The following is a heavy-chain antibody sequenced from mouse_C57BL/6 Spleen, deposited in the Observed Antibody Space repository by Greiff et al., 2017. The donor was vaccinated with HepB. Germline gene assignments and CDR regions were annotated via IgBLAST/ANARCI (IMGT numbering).Heavy chain of an antibody. J-gene: IGHJ3*01. CDR2: IDPSDSYT. CDR1: GYTFTSYW. V-gene: IGHV1-59*01. CDR3: ARGGPYYYGF. Sequence: QVQLKQPGAELVRPGTSVKLSCKASGYTFTSYWMHWVKQRPGQGLEWIGVIDPSDSYTNYNQKFKGKATLTVDTSSSTAYMQLSSLTSEDSAVYYCARGGPYYYGFWGQGTLVTVSA. D-gene: IGHD1-1*01.